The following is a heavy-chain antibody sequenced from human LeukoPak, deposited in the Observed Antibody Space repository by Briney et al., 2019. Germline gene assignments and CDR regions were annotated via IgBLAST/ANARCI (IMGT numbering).Heavy chain of an antibody. CDR3: ATTSQGAFDF. CDR2: ISWNSGSI. D-gene: IGHD2-2*01. V-gene: IGHV3-9*03. Sequence: GGSLRLSCAASGFTFDHYAMHWVRQAPGKGLEWVSGISWNSGSIGYADSVKGRFTISRDNAKNSLYLQMNSLRAEDMALYYCATTSQGAFDFWGQGTMVTVSS. J-gene: IGHJ3*01. CDR1: GFTFDHYA.